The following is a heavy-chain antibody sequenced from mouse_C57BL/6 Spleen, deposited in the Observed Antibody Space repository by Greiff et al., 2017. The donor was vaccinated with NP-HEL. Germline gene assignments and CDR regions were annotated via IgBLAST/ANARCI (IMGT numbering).Heavy chain of an antibody. Sequence: QVQLQQPGAELVKPGASVKMSCKASGYTFTSYWITWVKQRPGQGLEWIGDIYPGSGSTNYNEKFKSKATLTVDTSSSTAYMQLSSLTSEDSAVYYCARNGEGVVATDYWGQGTTLTVSS. CDR2: IYPGSGST. D-gene: IGHD1-1*01. CDR3: ARNGEGVVATDY. CDR1: GYTFTSYW. V-gene: IGHV1-55*01. J-gene: IGHJ2*01.